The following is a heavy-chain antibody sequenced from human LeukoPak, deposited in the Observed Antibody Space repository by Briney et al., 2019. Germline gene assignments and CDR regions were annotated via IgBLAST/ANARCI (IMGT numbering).Heavy chain of an antibody. CDR1: GGSISSYY. D-gene: IGHD2-15*01. J-gene: IGHJ5*02. V-gene: IGHV4-59*01. CDR2: IYYSGST. Sequence: PSETLSLTCTVSGGSISSYYWSWIRQPPGKGLEWIGYIYYSGSTNYNPSLKSRVTISVDTSKNQFSLKLSSVTAADTAVYYCARGVKAETWGQGTLVTVSS. CDR3: ARGVKAET.